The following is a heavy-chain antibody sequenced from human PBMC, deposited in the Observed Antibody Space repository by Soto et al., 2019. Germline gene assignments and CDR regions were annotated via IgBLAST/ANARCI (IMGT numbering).Heavy chain of an antibody. V-gene: IGHV3-23*01. CDR1: GFTFSSYA. CDR2: ISGSGGST. Sequence: EVQLLESGGGLVQPGGSLRLSCAASGFTFSSYAMSWVRQAPGKGLEWVSAISGSGGSTYYADSVKGRFTISRDNSKNTLYLQMNSLRAEDTAVYYCVISTHPNIAALLWWWGQGTLVTVSS. D-gene: IGHD6-6*01. CDR3: VISTHPNIAALLWW. J-gene: IGHJ4*02.